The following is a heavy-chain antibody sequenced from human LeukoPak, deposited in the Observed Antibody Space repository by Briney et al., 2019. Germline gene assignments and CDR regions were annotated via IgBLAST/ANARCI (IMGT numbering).Heavy chain of an antibody. CDR1: GVTVTRFF. Sequence: ASVKVSCKASGVTVTRFFMHWVRQAPGQGLEWMGIINPSGRSTDYAQRFQGRVTVTTDTSTSTVYMELRSLRAQDTAVYYCARAHRDNVWGRLDYWGQGTLVMVSS. CDR3: ARAHRDNVWGRLDY. CDR2: INPSGRST. D-gene: IGHD3-16*01. J-gene: IGHJ4*02. V-gene: IGHV1-46*01.